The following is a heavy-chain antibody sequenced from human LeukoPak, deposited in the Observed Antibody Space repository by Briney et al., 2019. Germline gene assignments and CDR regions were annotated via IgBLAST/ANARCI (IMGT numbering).Heavy chain of an antibody. CDR1: GFTFGNYA. D-gene: IGHD2-2*01. V-gene: IGHV3-23*01. Sequence: GGSLRLSCAASGFTFGNYAMTWVRQAPGKRVESVTSSSGSGGSSYYAASVQGRFTISRDNSRNTLYLQMNNLRIDDTAVYYCARGPRVPSPTYYFEFWGQGVLVTVSS. CDR2: SSGSGGSS. CDR3: ARGPRVPSPTYYFEF. J-gene: IGHJ4*02.